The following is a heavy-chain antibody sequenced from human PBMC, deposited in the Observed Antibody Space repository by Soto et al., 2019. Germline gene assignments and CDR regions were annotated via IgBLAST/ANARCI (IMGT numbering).Heavy chain of an antibody. Sequence: GGSLRLSCAASGFTFSSYAMSWVRQAPGKGLEWVSAISGSGGSTYYADSVKGRFTISRDNSKNTLYLQMNSLRAEYTAVYYCARPAATQKYYYGMDVWGQGTTVTVSS. CDR2: ISGSGGST. CDR1: GFTFSSYA. CDR3: ARPAATQKYYYGMDV. V-gene: IGHV3-23*01. D-gene: IGHD2-2*01. J-gene: IGHJ6*02.